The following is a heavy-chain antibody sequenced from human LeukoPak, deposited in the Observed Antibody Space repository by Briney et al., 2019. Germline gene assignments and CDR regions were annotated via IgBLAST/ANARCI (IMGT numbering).Heavy chain of an antibody. D-gene: IGHD2-21*01. CDR1: GYTFTDAY. V-gene: IGHV1-2*02. CDR2: INPDSGGT. J-gene: IGHJ1*01. Sequence: ASVKVSCKASGYTFTDAYIHWVRQAPGQGLEWMGWINPDSGGTNYAQKFQGRVTMTRDTSITTVYRELSSLRSDDTAVYYCARVKYRAVGDKQHWGRGTLVTVSS. CDR3: ARVKYRAVGDKQH.